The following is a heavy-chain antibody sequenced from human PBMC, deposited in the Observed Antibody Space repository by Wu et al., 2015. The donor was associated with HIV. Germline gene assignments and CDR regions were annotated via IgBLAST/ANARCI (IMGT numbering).Heavy chain of an antibody. CDR1: GGTFVNSA. Sequence: QVQLVQSGAEVKEPGSSVKVSCKASGGTFVNSAFNWVRQAPGQGLEWMGRIIPISGTTNYAQKFQGRVTITADESTRTAYMKLSSLTSEDTAVYYCARDRTWDEDFWGQGTKVTVSS. CDR2: IIPISGTT. D-gene: IGHD1-26*01. CDR3: ARDRTWDEDF. J-gene: IGHJ4*02. V-gene: IGHV1-69*15.